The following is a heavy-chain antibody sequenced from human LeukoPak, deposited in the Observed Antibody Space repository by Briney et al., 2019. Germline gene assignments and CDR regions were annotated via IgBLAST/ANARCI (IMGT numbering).Heavy chain of an antibody. Sequence: ASVKVSCKASGYTFTSYGISWVRQAPGQGLEWMEWISAYNGNTNYAQKLQGRVTMTTDTSTSTAYMELRSLRSDDTAVYYCARGARDYDILTGYYNDYWGQGTLVTVSS. CDR2: ISAYNGNT. D-gene: IGHD3-9*01. V-gene: IGHV1-18*01. J-gene: IGHJ4*02. CDR3: ARGARDYDILTGYYNDY. CDR1: GYTFTSYG.